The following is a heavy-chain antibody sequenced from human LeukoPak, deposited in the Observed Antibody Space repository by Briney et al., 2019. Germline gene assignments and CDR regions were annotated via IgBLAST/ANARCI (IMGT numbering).Heavy chain of an antibody. Sequence: ASVKVSCKASGYTFTSYDINWVRQATGQGLEWMGWMNPNSGNTGYAQKFQGRVTMTRNTSISTAHMELSSLRSEDTAVYYCARVNVRRALYFDYWGQGTLVTVSS. CDR2: MNPNSGNT. CDR3: ARVNVRRALYFDY. CDR1: GYTFTSYD. D-gene: IGHD5-24*01. J-gene: IGHJ4*02. V-gene: IGHV1-8*01.